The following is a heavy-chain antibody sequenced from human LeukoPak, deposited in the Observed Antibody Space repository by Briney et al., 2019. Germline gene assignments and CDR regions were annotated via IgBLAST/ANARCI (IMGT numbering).Heavy chain of an antibody. D-gene: IGHD6-19*01. CDR1: GGSISSYY. CDR3: ARDRHSGWYAYDY. V-gene: IGHV4-59*01. CDR2: IYYSGST. J-gene: IGHJ4*02. Sequence: PSDTLSLTCTVSGGSISSYYWSWIRQPPRKGLERIGYIYYSGSTNYNPSLKSRVTISLDTSKNQFSVKLSSVTAADPAVYHCARDRHSGWYAYDYWGQGTLVTVSS.